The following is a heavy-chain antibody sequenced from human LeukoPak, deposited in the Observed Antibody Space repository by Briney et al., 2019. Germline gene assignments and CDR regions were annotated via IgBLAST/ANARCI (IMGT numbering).Heavy chain of an antibody. CDR2: INPSGGST. D-gene: IGHD3-3*01. J-gene: IGHJ4*02. Sequence: ASVKVSCKASGYTFTSYYMHWVRQAPGQGLEWMGIINPSGGSTSHAQKFQGRVTMTRDTSTSTVYMELSSLRSEDTAVYYCARALVLRFLEWLPSGDFDYWGQGTLVTVSS. V-gene: IGHV1-46*01. CDR3: ARALVLRFLEWLPSGDFDY. CDR1: GYTFTSYY.